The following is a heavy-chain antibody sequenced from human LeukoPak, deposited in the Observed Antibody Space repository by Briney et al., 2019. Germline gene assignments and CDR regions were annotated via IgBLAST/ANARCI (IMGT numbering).Heavy chain of an antibody. J-gene: IGHJ4*02. CDR2: ISGTGGRT. V-gene: IGHV3-23*01. Sequence: PGGSLRLSCAASGFTFGTYAMNWVRQAPGKGLEWVSSISGTGGRTNYADSVKGRFTISRDNSKNTVNLQMNSLRAEDTAVYYCAKDQGYWGQGTLVTVSS. CDR3: AKDQGY. CDR1: GFTFGTYA.